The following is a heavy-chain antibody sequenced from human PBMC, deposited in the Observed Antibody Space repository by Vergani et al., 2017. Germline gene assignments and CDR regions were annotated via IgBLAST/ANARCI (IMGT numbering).Heavy chain of an antibody. D-gene: IGHD3-3*01. CDR2: INSDGSST. Sequence: EVHLLESGGGLVQPGGSLRLSCAASGFTFSSYWMHWVRQAPGKGLVWVSRINSDGSSTSYADSVKGRFTISRDNAKNTLYLQMNSLRAEDTALDYGAKDTGTEWFAVYYGMDVWGQGTTVTVSS. V-gene: IGHV3-74*01. CDR1: GFTFSSYW. J-gene: IGHJ6*02. CDR3: AKDTGTEWFAVYYGMDV.